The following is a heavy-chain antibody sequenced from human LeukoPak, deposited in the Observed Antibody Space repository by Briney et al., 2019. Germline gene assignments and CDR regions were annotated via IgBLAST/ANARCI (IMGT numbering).Heavy chain of an antibody. CDR2: INPNSGGT. V-gene: IGHV1-2*04. D-gene: IGHD3-10*01. Sequence: ASVKVSCKASGNTFTGYYMHWVRQAPGQGLEWMGWINPNSGGTNYAQKFQGWVTMTRDTSISTAYMELSRLRSDDTAVYYCARGGDAYGSGGHRFDPWGQGTLVTVSS. CDR3: ARGGDAYGSGGHRFDP. J-gene: IGHJ5*02. CDR1: GNTFTGYY.